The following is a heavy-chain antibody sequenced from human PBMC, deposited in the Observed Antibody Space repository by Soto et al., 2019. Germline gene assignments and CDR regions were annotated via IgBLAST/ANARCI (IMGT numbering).Heavy chain of an antibody. Sequence: DVQLVESGGGLVQPGGSLRLSCAGSGFTFSTFDIHWVRQAPGKGLEWVSGIGTLSDTFYAAFVQGRFTISRQNAKNSVYLQMNSLRAGDTAFYYCARGRSFSYDSTPPPMFDPWGQGTLVTVSS. CDR3: ARGRSFSYDSTPPPMFDP. CDR1: GFTFSTFD. CDR2: IGTLSDT. D-gene: IGHD3-10*01. J-gene: IGHJ5*02. V-gene: IGHV3-13*01.